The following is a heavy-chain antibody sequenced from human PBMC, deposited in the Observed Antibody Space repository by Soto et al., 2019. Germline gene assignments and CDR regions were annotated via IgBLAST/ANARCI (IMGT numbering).Heavy chain of an antibody. D-gene: IGHD1-26*01. V-gene: IGHV3-33*01. CDR1: GFTFSHHG. J-gene: IGHJ4*02. CDR2: IWYDGSLK. CDR3: ARWDLDW. Sequence: QVQLVESGGGVVQPGKSLRLSCAASGFTFSHHGIHWVRQAPGKGLEWVAVIWYDGSLKYYADSVQGRFIVSRDNSKNTVYLQMNGLRVEDTAVYYCARWDLDWWGQGTLVTVSS.